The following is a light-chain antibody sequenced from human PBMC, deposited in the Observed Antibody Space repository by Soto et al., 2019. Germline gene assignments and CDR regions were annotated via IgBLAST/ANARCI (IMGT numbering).Light chain of an antibody. Sequence: EIVLTQSPVTLSFSQGERATLSCRASQSVNDNLAWYQQKPGQAPRLLMFRTSTRATGFPARFSAGGSGTDFNLTISSLQSEDFAIYHCQQYNNWPRATFGGGTKVDIK. V-gene: IGKV3-15*01. CDR1: QSVNDN. CDR2: RTS. CDR3: QQYNNWPRAT. J-gene: IGKJ4*01.